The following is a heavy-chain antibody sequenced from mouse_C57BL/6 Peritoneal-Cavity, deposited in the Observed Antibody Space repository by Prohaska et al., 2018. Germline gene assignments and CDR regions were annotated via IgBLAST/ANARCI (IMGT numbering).Heavy chain of an antibody. J-gene: IGHJ2*01. CDR2: IDPSDSYT. V-gene: IGHV1-50*01. Sequence: GAELVKPGASVKLSCKASGYTFTSYWMQWVKQRPGQGLEWIGEIDPSDSYTNYNQKFKGKATLTVDTSSSTAYMQLSRLTSEDSAVYYCGRGEYFDYWGQGTTLTVSS. CDR3: GRGEYFDY. CDR1: GYTFTSYW.